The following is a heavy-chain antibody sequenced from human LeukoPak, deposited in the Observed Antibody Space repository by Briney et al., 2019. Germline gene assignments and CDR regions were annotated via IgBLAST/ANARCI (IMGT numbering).Heavy chain of an antibody. CDR3: AREQISYSSSTNFDY. Sequence: GGSLRLSCAASGFTFSSYGMHWVRQAPGKGLEWVAVIWYDGSNKYYADSVKGRFTISRDNSKNTLYLQMNSLRAEDTAVYYCAREQISYSSSTNFDYWGQGTLVTVSS. D-gene: IGHD6-13*01. V-gene: IGHV3-33*01. CDR2: IWYDGSNK. J-gene: IGHJ4*02. CDR1: GFTFSSYG.